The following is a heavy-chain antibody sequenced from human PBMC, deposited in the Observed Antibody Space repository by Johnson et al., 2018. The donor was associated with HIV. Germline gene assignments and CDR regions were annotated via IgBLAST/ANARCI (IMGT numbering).Heavy chain of an antibody. CDR1: GFTFSSYA. D-gene: IGHD1-26*01. CDR3: ARDPSPIVGATYAFDI. CDR2: ISGSGGST. J-gene: IGHJ3*02. V-gene: IGHV3-23*04. Sequence: MLLVESGGGLVQPGGSLRLSCAASGFTFSSYAMSWVRQAPGKGLEWVSAISGSGGSTYYADSVKGRFTISRDNSKNTLYLQMNSLRAEDTALYYCARDPSPIVGATYAFDIWGQGTMVTVSS.